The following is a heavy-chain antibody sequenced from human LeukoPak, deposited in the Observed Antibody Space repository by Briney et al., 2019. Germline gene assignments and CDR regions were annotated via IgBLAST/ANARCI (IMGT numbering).Heavy chain of an antibody. CDR1: GFTFSSHA. V-gene: IGHV3-30*04. CDR2: ISYDGTDK. CDR3: ARVRLRATYYYYYMDV. J-gene: IGHJ6*03. Sequence: PGGSLRLSCAASGFTFSSHAMHWVRQAPGKGLEWVAVISYDGTDKHYADSVKGRFTISRDNSKNTLFLQMNSLRTEDTAVYYCARVRLRATYYYYYMDVWGKGTTVTVSS. D-gene: IGHD1-26*01.